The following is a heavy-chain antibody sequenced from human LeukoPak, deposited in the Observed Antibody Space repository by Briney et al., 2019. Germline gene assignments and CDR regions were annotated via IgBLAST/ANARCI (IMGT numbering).Heavy chain of an antibody. V-gene: IGHV1-3*01. Sequence: ASVKVSCKASGYTFTSYAMHWVRQAPGQRLEWMGWINAGNGNTKYSQKFQGRVTITRGTSASTAYMELSSLRSEDTAVYYCARDGLDTAMVRGYYYYYGMDVWGQGTTVTVSS. CDR3: ARDGLDTAMVRGYYYYYGMDV. J-gene: IGHJ6*02. D-gene: IGHD5-18*01. CDR1: GYTFTSYA. CDR2: INAGNGNT.